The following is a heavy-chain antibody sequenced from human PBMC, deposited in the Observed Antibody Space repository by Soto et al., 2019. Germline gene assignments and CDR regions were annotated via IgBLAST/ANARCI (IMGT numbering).Heavy chain of an antibody. J-gene: IGHJ1*01. CDR2: ITWDGGDV. CDR1: GFTFHDYV. Sequence: EVQLVESGGGLVQPGGSLRLSCAASGFTFHDYVMLWVRQAPGKGLEWVSAITWDGGDVNYADSVKGRFTISRDNAKNSLYLQMSSLRPEDTALYYCAKGRTRPATSTKYLQNWGQGTLVTVSS. CDR3: AKGRTRPATSTKYLQN. V-gene: IGHV3-9*01. D-gene: IGHD1-1*01.